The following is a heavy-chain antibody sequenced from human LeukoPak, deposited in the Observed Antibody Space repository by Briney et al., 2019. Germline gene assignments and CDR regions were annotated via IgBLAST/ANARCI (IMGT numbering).Heavy chain of an antibody. J-gene: IGHJ6*02. CDR1: GFTFSDSW. D-gene: IGHD3-16*01. V-gene: IGHV3-7*01. CDR2: MNQDGSEK. CDR3: ATYTHWVAGDV. Sequence: GGALRLSCAASGFTFSDSWMSWVRQAPGKGVEWVANMNQDGSEKAYVDSVKGRFTISRDNARKSLYLQMSSLRAEDTAVYYCATYTHWVAGDVWGQGTSVTVSS.